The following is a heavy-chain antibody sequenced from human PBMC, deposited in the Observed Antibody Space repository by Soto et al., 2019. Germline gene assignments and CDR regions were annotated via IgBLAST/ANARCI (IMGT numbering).Heavy chain of an antibody. CDR1: GYTFTSYG. D-gene: IGHD5-12*01. CDR2: ISANNAHT. CDR3: ARGDGYIFDF. V-gene: IGHV1-18*01. J-gene: IGHJ4*02. Sequence: ASVKVSCKASGYTFTSYGISWVRQAPGQGLEWMGWISANNAHTSYAQKLQGRVTMTTDTSTSTAYVELSSLRSDDTAVYSCARGDGYIFDFWGQGTLVTVSS.